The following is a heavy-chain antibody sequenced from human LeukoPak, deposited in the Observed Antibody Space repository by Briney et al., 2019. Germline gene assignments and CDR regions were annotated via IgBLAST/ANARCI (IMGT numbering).Heavy chain of an antibody. CDR1: GFTFSSYA. D-gene: IGHD1-14*01. Sequence: GGSLRLSCEASGFTFSSYAMSWVRQAPGKGLEWVSGVSGSGGGTYYTDSVKGRFTISRDNSKNTLFLQMNSLRVEDTAVYYCARCDKKGTADYWGQGTLVTVS. V-gene: IGHV3-23*01. CDR2: VSGSGGGT. CDR3: ARCDKKGTADY. J-gene: IGHJ4*02.